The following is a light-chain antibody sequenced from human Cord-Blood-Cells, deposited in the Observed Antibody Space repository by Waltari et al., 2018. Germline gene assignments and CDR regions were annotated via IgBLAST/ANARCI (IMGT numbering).Light chain of an antibody. CDR2: GAS. CDR1: QSVSSSY. CDR3: QQYGSSPRT. V-gene: IGKV3-20*01. Sequence: IVLPQSPGTLSLSPGERATLSCRASQSVSSSYLAWYQQNPGQAPRLLIYGASSRATGIPDRFSGSGSGTDFTLTISRLEPEDFAVYYCQQYGSSPRTFGGGTKVEIK. J-gene: IGKJ4*01.